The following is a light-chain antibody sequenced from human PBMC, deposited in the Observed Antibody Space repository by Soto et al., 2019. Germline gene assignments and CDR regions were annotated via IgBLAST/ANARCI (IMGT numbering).Light chain of an antibody. CDR1: NTDLGVYGY. J-gene: IGLJ1*01. Sequence: QSVLAQPASVSGSFGQSITISCSGPNTDLGVYGYVSWYQHHPGKSPKLLIYYLNNRPSGLSDRFSGSKSGDPSSLTLSGLQAEEEPDYFCFSKISGFVYGFGTGSKATVL. V-gene: IGLV2-14*01. CDR3: FSKISGFVYG. CDR2: YLN.